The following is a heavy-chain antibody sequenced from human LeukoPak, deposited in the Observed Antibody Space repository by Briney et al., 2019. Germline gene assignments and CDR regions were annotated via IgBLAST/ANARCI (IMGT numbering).Heavy chain of an antibody. CDR3: NTDRPLGDYVWGSYRKFDY. CDR2: IKSKTYGGTT. D-gene: IGHD3-16*02. Sequence: GGALRLSCAASGFTFSSYSMNWVRQPPGKGLEWVGRIKSKTYGGTTDNAAPVKGRFTISRDDSKNTLYLQMNSLKTEDTAVYYCNTDRPLGDYVWGSYRKFDYWGKGTLVTVSS. CDR1: GFTFSSYS. V-gene: IGHV3-15*01. J-gene: IGHJ4*02.